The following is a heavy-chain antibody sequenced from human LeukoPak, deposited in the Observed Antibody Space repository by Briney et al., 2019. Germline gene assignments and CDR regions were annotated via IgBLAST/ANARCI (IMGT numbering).Heavy chain of an antibody. CDR2: ISWNSGSA. V-gene: IGHV3-9*01. Sequence: PGGSLRLSCPASGFTFDDYSMHWVRQVPGKGLEWVSGISWNSGSAGYVDSVKGRFTISRDSANNSLDLQMNSLRTEDTALYYCAKDRTYSAYAALDYWGQGTLVTVSS. CDR3: AKDRTYSAYAALDY. D-gene: IGHD5-12*01. J-gene: IGHJ4*02. CDR1: GFTFDDYS.